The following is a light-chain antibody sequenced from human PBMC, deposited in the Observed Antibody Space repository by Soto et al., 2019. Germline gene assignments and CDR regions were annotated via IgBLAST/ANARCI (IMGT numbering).Light chain of an antibody. Sequence: QSALTQPASVSGSPGQSITISCTGTSSDVGGYNYVSWYQQHPGKAPKLMIYDVSNRPSGVSNRFSGSKSGNTASLTSSGLLAEDEADYYCSSYTSSSSVVFGGGTKLTVL. CDR3: SSYTSSSSVV. J-gene: IGLJ2*01. CDR1: SSDVGGYNY. V-gene: IGLV2-14*01. CDR2: DVS.